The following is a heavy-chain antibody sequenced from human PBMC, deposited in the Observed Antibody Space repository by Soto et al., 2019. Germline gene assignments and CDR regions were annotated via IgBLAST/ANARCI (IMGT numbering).Heavy chain of an antibody. Sequence: ASVKVSCKTSGYTFTSYGITWLLQAPGQGLEWMGWSSTSNGDTNYVQKFQGRVTMTTDTSTGTGYMELRSLTSDDTAVYYCARDYTFPDYWGQGTLVTVSS. CDR1: GYTFTSYG. V-gene: IGHV1-18*01. CDR2: SSTSNGDT. D-gene: IGHD3-3*02. J-gene: IGHJ4*02. CDR3: ARDYTFPDY.